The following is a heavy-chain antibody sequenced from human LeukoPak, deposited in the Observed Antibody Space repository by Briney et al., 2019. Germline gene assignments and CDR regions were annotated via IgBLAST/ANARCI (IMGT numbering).Heavy chain of an antibody. CDR3: AKNMVGGVIMSSSFDY. D-gene: IGHD3-10*01. J-gene: IGHJ4*02. CDR2: ISGSGGST. CDR1: GFRFSNYG. Sequence: GGSLRLSCAASGFRFSNYGMSWVRQAPGKGLEWVSAISGSGGSTYYADPVKGRFSISRDNSKNTLYMQMNSLRAEDTAVYYCAKNMVGGVIMSSSFDYWGQGTLVTVSS. V-gene: IGHV3-23*01.